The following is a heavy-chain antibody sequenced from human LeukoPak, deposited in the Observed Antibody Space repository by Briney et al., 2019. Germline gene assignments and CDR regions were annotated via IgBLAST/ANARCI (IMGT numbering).Heavy chain of an antibody. V-gene: IGHV3-21*01. Sequence: PSETLSLTCAVSGGSIIRNNWWSWVRQAPGKGLEWVSSISSRSGYIYYADSVKGRFTISRDNAKNSLYLQMNTLRAEDTAVYYCASFDSSGWHYFDYWGQGTLVTVSA. CDR1: GGSIIRNN. D-gene: IGHD6-19*01. CDR2: ISSRSGYI. J-gene: IGHJ4*02. CDR3: ASFDSSGWHYFDY.